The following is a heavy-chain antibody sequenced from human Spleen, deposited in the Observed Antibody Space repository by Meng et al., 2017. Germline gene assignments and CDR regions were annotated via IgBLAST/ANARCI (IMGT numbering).Heavy chain of an antibody. CDR1: GGTISGYS. J-gene: IGHJ4*02. Sequence: HKHEGGADRVKPAETLCRTFAVYGGTISGYSWSWNRQPPGKGLEWIGEINDSGSTNYNLSLKSRVTISKDTSKNQFSLKLSSVTAADTAVYYCARTIGVEYSSSWYYFDYWGQGTLVTVSS. CDR2: INDSGST. V-gene: IGHV4-34*01. D-gene: IGHD6-13*01. CDR3: ARTIGVEYSSSWYYFDY.